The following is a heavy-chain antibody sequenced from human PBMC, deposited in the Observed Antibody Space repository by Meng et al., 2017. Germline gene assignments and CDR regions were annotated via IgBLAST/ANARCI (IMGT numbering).Heavy chain of an antibody. V-gene: IGHV4-38-2*02. J-gene: IGHJ6*02. Sequence: SETLSLTCTVPGYSISSGYYWGWIRQPPGKGLEWIGSIYHSGSTYYNPSLKSRVTISVDTSKNQFSLKLSSVTAADTAVYYCARVQVGSGSYYGYYYGMDVWGQGTTVTVSS. CDR3: ARVQVGSGSYYGYYYGMDV. CDR2: IYHSGST. D-gene: IGHD1-26*01. CDR1: GYSISSGYY.